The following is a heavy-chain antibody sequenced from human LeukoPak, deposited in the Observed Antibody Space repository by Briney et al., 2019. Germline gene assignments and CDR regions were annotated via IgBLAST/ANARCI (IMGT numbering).Heavy chain of an antibody. CDR1: GYTFTSYG. D-gene: IGHD2-2*01. CDR3: ARVWGYCGNTNCYQSFDY. Sequence: GASVKVSCKASGYTFTSYGISWVRQAPGQGLEWMGGITPYNGHTNYAQKIQGRVTMTTDTSTSTAYMDLRSLRSDDTAVYYCARVWGYCGNTNCYQSFDYWGQGTLVTVPS. J-gene: IGHJ4*02. V-gene: IGHV1-18*01. CDR2: ITPYNGHT.